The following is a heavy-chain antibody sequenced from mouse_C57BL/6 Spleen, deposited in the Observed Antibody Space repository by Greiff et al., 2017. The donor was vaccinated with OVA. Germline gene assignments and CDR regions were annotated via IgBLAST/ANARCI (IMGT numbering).Heavy chain of an antibody. D-gene: IGHD1-1*01. V-gene: IGHV1-53*01. J-gene: IGHJ3*01. Sequence: QVQLQQSGTELVKPGASVKLSCKASGYTFTSYWMHWVRQRPGQGLEWIGNINPSNGGTNYNEKFKSKATLTVDKSSSTAYMQLSSLTSEDSAVYYCARSTGLLLRWFAYWGQGTLVTVSA. CDR1: GYTFTSYW. CDR2: INPSNGGT. CDR3: ARSTGLLLRWFAY.